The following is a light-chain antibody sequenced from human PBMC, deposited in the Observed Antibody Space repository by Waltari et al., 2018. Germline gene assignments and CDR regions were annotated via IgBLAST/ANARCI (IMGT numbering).Light chain of an antibody. Sequence: QSGLTQPPPVSWVPGQRVPIPSPGSSSHIGAGYVVPRYQLPPGTAPKLLISGNTNRPSGVPDRFSGSKSGTSASLAITGLQAEDEGDYYCQSYDNSLSVSLFGGGTKLTVL. CDR2: GNT. J-gene: IGLJ2*01. CDR1: SSHIGAGYV. CDR3: QSYDNSLSVSL. V-gene: IGLV1-40*01.